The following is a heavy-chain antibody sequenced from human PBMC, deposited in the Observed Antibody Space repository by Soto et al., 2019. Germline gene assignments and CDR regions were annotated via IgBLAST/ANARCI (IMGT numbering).Heavy chain of an antibody. CDR1: GGSIRIYY. J-gene: IGHJ5*01. Sequence: SETLSLTCTVSGGSIRIYYWTWIRQPPGKGLEWLGYIFYSGSTFYNPSLKSRVTISIHTSKSQFSLQLTSVTAADTAVYYCARGAADTAMVDSWGHGTLVTVSS. CDR2: IFYSGST. D-gene: IGHD5-18*01. CDR3: ARGAADTAMVDS. V-gene: IGHV4-59*01.